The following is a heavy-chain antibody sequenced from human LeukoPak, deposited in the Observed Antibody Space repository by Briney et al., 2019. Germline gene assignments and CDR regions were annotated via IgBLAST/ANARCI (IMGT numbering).Heavy chain of an antibody. Sequence: QSGGSLRLSCAASGFTFSSYTMNWVRQAPGKGLEWVSTISGSGGSTYYADSVKGRFTISRDNSKNTLYLQMNSLRAEDTAVYYCAKFGVVPVASVVFWCQGTLVTVSS. CDR1: GFTFSSYT. CDR3: AKFGVVPVASVVF. D-gene: IGHD2-2*01. J-gene: IGHJ4*02. CDR2: ISGSGGST. V-gene: IGHV3-23*01.